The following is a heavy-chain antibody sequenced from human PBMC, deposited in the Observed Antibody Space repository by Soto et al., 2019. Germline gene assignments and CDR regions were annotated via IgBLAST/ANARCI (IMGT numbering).Heavy chain of an antibody. CDR3: GKERRGSGSFVCNY. CDR1: GASFSPYH. V-gene: IGHV4-34*01. J-gene: IGHJ4*02. CDR2: VNLSGNT. Sequence: SETLSLTCAIYGASFSPYHWSWIRQSPGKGLEWIGEVNLSGNTYYNPSFKTRVTMSVDASKNQFSLRADDTAVYYCGKERRGSGSFVCNYWGQGILVTVSS. D-gene: IGHD6-19*01.